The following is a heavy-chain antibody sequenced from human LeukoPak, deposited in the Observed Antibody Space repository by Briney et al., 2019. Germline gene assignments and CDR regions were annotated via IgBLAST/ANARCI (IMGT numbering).Heavy chain of an antibody. CDR3: ARDIGSSSWYIDY. V-gene: IGHV3-30-3*01. CDR1: GFTFSSYA. CDR2: TSYDGSNK. J-gene: IGHJ4*02. D-gene: IGHD2-2*02. Sequence: PGGSLRLSCAASGFTFSSYAMHGVRQAPGKGLEWVAVTSYDGSNKYYADSVKGRLTISRDNSKNTLYLQMDSLRAEDTAVYYCARDIGSSSWYIDYWGQGTLVSVSS.